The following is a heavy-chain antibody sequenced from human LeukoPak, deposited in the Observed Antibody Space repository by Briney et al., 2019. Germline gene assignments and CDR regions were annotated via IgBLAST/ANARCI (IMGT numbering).Heavy chain of an antibody. J-gene: IGHJ6*02. CDR1: GFTFSSYW. Sequence: GGSLRLSCAASGFTFSSYWMHWVRQAPGKGLVWVSHINSDGSSTSYADSVKGRFTISRDNAKNTLYLQMNSLRAEDTAVYYCVSSYDYHYYGLDVWGQGTTVTVSS. CDR2: INSDGSST. V-gene: IGHV3-74*01. D-gene: IGHD1-26*01. CDR3: VSSYDYHYYGLDV.